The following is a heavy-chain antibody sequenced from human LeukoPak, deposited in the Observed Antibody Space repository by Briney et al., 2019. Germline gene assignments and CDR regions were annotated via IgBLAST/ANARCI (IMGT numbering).Heavy chain of an antibody. J-gene: IGHJ4*02. D-gene: IGHD3-16*01. CDR2: IYWDDDK. CDR3: ARLRGYTFGGINYFDY. Sequence: SGPTLVKPTQTLTLTCTFSGFSLIYSGVGVAWIRQPPGKALEWLALIYWDDDKRFSPSLNNRLTITKDTSKNQVVLTMTNMDPVDTATYYCARLRGYTFGGINYFDYWGQGTLVTVSS. V-gene: IGHV2-5*02. CDR1: GFSLIYSGVG.